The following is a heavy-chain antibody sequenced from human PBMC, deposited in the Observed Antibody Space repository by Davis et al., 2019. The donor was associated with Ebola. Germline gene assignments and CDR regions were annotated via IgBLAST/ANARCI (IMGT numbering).Heavy chain of an antibody. CDR1: GDSVSSGG. D-gene: IGHD5-12*01. CDR3: ARGWLRSGFDY. CDR2: TYYNSKWYN. J-gene: IGHJ4*02. V-gene: IGHV6-1*01. Sequence: HSQTLSLTCAISGDSVSSGGWNWIRQSPSRGLEWLGRTYYNSKWYNDYAASVKSRITINPDTSKNQFSLQLSSVTPEDTAVYYCARGWLRSGFDYWGQGTLVIVSS.